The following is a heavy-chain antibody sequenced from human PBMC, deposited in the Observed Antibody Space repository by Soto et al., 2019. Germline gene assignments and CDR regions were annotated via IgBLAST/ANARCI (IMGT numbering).Heavy chain of an antibody. CDR2: IYYSGTA. J-gene: IGHJ6*02. V-gene: IGHV4-61*01. CDR3: ASSSFLRSGALFHGLDV. Sequence: PSETLSLTCTVSGGSVSSGSYYWSWIRQPPGKGLECIGYIYYSGTANYNPSLKSRVSISVDMSKSQFSLKLTSVTAEDTALYFCASSSFLRSGALFHGLDVWGQGTTVTVSS. D-gene: IGHD3-10*01. CDR1: GGSVSSGSYY.